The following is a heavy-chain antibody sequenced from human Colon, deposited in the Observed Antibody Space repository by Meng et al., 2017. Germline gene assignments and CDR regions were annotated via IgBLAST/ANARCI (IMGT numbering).Heavy chain of an antibody. V-gene: IGHV4-34*01. CDR2: IHHSGST. CDR1: GGSFSGYY. D-gene: IGHD2-21*02. J-gene: IGHJ4*02. CDR3: ARVGAYCGGDCYHPR. Sequence: QVQLQQWGAGLLKPSETLSLTCAVYGGSFSGYYWTWIRQPPGKGLEWIGEIHHSGSTNYNPSLKSRVTISVDKSKNQFSLKLSSVTAADTAVYYCARVGAYCGGDCYHPRWGQGTLVTVSS.